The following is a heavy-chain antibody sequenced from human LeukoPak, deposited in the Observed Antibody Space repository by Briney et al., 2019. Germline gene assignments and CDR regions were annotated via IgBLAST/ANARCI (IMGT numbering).Heavy chain of an antibody. D-gene: IGHD1-26*01. CDR2: IWYGGSNK. V-gene: IGHV3-30*02. Sequence: PGGSLRLSCAASGFTFSSYGMHWVRQAPGKGLEWVAVIWYGGSNKYYADSVKGRFTISRDNSKNTLYLQMNSLRAEDTAVYYCAKAVSGVIDAFDIWGQGTMVTVSS. CDR1: GFTFSSYG. J-gene: IGHJ3*02. CDR3: AKAVSGVIDAFDI.